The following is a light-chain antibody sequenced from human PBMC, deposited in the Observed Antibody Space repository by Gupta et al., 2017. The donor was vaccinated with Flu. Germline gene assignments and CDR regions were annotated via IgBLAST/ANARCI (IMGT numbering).Light chain of an antibody. CDR3: MQGSRWPWA. CDR1: QSLVYSDGNTY. J-gene: IGKJ1*01. V-gene: IGKV2-30*01. Sequence: DVVMTQSPLSLPVTLGQPAYISCRSSQSLVYSDGNTYLHWFQQRPGQSPRRLIYQVSHRESGVPDRFSGSGSGTDFILKISRVEAEDVGVYYCMQGSRWPWAFGQGTKVEIK. CDR2: QVS.